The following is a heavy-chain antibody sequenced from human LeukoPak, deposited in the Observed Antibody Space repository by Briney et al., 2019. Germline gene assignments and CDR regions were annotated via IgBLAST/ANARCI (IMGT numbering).Heavy chain of an antibody. CDR2: IKSKTDGGTT. CDR1: GFTFSSYG. Sequence: NPGGSLRFSCAASGFTFSSYGMHWVRQAPGKGLEWVGRIKSKTDGGTTDYAAPVKGRFTISRDDSKNTLYLQMNSLKTEDTAVYYCAKDVIAVAGTYFDYWGQGTLVTVSS. J-gene: IGHJ4*02. CDR3: AKDVIAVAGTYFDY. D-gene: IGHD6-19*01. V-gene: IGHV3-15*01.